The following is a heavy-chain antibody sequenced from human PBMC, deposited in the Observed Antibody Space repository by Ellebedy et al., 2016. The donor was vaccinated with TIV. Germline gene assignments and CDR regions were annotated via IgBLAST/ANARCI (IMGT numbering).Heavy chain of an antibody. CDR3: ARVRRGSSGMDV. D-gene: IGHD6-13*01. CDR2: INPDSGGT. Sequence: ASVKVSCKASGGIFRSYAISWVRQAPGQGLEWMGWINPDSGGTNFAQKFQGRVTMTRDTSVNTAYMELSRLESDDTAVYYCARVRRGSSGMDVWGQGTTVTVS. J-gene: IGHJ6*02. V-gene: IGHV1-2*02. CDR1: GGIFRSYA.